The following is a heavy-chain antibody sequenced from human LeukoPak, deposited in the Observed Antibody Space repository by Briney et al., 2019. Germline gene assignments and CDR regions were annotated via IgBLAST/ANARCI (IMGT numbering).Heavy chain of an antibody. Sequence: SETLSLTCTVSGGSISTYYWSWIRQPAGKGLEWIGRIHTSGNTDYSPSIKSRVTMSVDTSKNQFSLKLSSVTAADTAVYYCAREGSMTARPFVSIDYWGQGTLVTISS. J-gene: IGHJ4*02. V-gene: IGHV4-4*07. CDR2: IHTSGNT. CDR1: GGSISTYY. CDR3: AREGSMTARPFVSIDY. D-gene: IGHD6-6*01.